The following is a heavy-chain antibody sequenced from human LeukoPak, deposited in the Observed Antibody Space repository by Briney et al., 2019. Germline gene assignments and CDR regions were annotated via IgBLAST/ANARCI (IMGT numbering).Heavy chain of an antibody. V-gene: IGHV4-34*01. D-gene: IGHD3-3*01. Sequence: SGTLSLTCAVYGGSFSGYYWSWIRQPPGKGLGWIGEINHSGSTNYNPSLKSRVTISVDTSKNQFSLKLSSVTAADTAVYYCARDGTIFGVVKGNWFDPWGQGTLVTVSS. CDR1: GGSFSGYY. CDR3: ARDGTIFGVVKGNWFDP. J-gene: IGHJ5*02. CDR2: INHSGST.